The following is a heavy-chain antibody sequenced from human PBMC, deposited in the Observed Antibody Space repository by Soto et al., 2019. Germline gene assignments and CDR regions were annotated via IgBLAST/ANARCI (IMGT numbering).Heavy chain of an antibody. CDR1: GGTFSIYA. Sequence: QVQLVQSGAEVKKPGSSVKVSCKASGGTFSIYAISWVRQAPGQGLEWMGGIIPIFGTANYAQKFQGRVTITADKSTSTAYMELSSLRSEDTAVYYCASRGYYDSSTYYYYGMDFWGQGTTVTVSS. J-gene: IGHJ6*02. CDR3: ASRGYYDSSTYYYYGMDF. D-gene: IGHD3-22*01. CDR2: IIPIFGTA. V-gene: IGHV1-69*06.